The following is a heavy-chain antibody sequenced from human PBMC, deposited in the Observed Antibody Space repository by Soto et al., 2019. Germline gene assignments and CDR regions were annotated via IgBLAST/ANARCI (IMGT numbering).Heavy chain of an antibody. Sequence: QVLLVQSGAEVKKPGSSVKVSCKLSGATFSSYAMSWVRQAPGQGLEWIGGIIPFFGTPNYAQKFQGRVTITADTSTATSYMELSSLRSDDTAVYYCGRYCTNTKCRGGYYLDLWGQGTLLTVSS. CDR2: IIPFFGTP. V-gene: IGHV1-69*06. D-gene: IGHD2-8*01. J-gene: IGHJ5*02. CDR3: GRYCTNTKCRGGYYLDL. CDR1: GATFSSYA.